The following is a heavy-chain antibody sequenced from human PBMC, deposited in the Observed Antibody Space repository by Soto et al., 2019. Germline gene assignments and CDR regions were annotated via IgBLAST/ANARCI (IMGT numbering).Heavy chain of an antibody. Sequence: GGSLRLSCAASGFTFDDYAMHWVRQAPGKGLEWVSGISWNSGSIGYADSVKGRFTISRDNAKNSLYLQMNSLRAEDXAXYYCAKDIRSRSEAFDIWGQGTMVTV. V-gene: IGHV3-9*01. J-gene: IGHJ3*02. CDR1: GFTFDDYA. CDR3: AKDIRSRSEAFDI. CDR2: ISWNSGSI.